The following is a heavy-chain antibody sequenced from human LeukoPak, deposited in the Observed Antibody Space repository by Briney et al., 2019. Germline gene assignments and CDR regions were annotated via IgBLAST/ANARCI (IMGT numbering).Heavy chain of an antibody. D-gene: IGHD1-20*01. Sequence: GGSPRLSCAASGFTFSGYWMHWGRQAPGKGLVWVSVINHDGSFTNYADSVKGRFTISRDNAKNTLYLQMNSLRAEDTGVYCCARAGSNWHVDYWGQGTLVTVSS. V-gene: IGHV3-74*01. CDR3: ARAGSNWHVDY. CDR1: GFTFSGYW. J-gene: IGHJ4*02. CDR2: INHDGSFT.